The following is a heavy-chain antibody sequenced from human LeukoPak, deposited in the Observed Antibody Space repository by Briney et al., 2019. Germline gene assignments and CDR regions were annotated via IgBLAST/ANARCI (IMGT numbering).Heavy chain of an antibody. CDR1: GGTFSSYA. D-gene: IGHD1-14*01. J-gene: IGHJ3*02. V-gene: IGHV1-69*05. Sequence: SVKVSCKASGGTFSSYAITWVRQAPGQGLEWMGSIIPVFGTSNYAQKFQGRVTITTDESTSTAYMELSSLRSEDTAVYYCARESGVTGTTGGDSFDTWGQGTMVTVSS. CDR2: IIPVFGTS. CDR3: ARESGVTGTTGGDSFDT.